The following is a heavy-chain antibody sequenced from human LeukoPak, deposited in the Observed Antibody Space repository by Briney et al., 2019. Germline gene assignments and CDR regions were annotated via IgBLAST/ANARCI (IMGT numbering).Heavy chain of an antibody. J-gene: IGHJ4*02. V-gene: IGHV4-34*01. D-gene: IGHD4-17*01. CDR1: GVSFSTYY. CDR3: ARQLYGSDY. Sequence: PSETLSLTCGVSGVSFSTYYWSWIRQSPEKGLEWIGEVNHSGYTNYNPSLKSRVTISVDTSKNQFSLKLRSVTAADTAVYYCARQLYGSDYCGQGTLVTVSS. CDR2: VNHSGYT.